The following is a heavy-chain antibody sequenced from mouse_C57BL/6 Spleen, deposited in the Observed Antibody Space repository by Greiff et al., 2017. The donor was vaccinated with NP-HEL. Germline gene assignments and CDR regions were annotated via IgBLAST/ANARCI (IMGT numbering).Heavy chain of an antibody. J-gene: IGHJ1*03. CDR2: IWRGGST. Sequence: VQLVESGPGLVQPSQSLSITCTVSGFSLTSYGVHWVRQSPGKGLEWLGVIWRGGSTDYNAAFMSRLSITKDNSKSQVFFKMNSLQADDTAIYYCAKNGGSSYVWYFDVWGTGTTVTVSS. D-gene: IGHD1-1*01. CDR1: GFSLTSYG. V-gene: IGHV2-5*01. CDR3: AKNGGSSYVWYFDV.